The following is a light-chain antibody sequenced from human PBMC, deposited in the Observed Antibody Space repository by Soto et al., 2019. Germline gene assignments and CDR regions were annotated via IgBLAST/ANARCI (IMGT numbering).Light chain of an antibody. V-gene: IGLV2-23*01. CDR2: EGS. J-gene: IGLJ2*01. Sequence: QSALTQPASVSGSPGPSITISCTGTSSDVGSYNLVSWYQQHPGKAPKLMIYEGSKRPSGVSNRFSGAKSGNTAYLTISGLQAEDEADYYGCSYAVSSTVVFGGGTKLTVL. CDR1: SSDVGSYNL. CDR3: CSYAVSSTVV.